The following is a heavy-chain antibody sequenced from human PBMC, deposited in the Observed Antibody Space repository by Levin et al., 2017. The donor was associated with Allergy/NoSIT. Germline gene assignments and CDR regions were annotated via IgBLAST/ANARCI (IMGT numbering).Heavy chain of an antibody. CDR2: ISYDGSKE. CDR1: GFSFSSYG. D-gene: IGHD3-10*01. CDR3: AKDHGSGSSYMGDH. V-gene: IGHV3-30*18. J-gene: IGHJ4*02. Sequence: AGGSLRLSCAASGFSFSSYGMHWVRQAPGKGLEWVAVISYDGSKEYYADSVKGRFTISRDNSKKTLYLQMNSLRAEDTAVYYCAKDHGSGSSYMGDHWGQGTLVTVSS.